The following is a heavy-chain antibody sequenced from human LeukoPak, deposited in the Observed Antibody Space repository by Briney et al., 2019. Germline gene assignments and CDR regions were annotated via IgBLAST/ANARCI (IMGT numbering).Heavy chain of an antibody. CDR1: GASIVTDIW. J-gene: IGHJ4*02. D-gene: IGHD4-17*01. Sequence: PSGTLSLTCAVSGASIVTDIWGAWVRQSPLKGLEWIGEIYHGGVTNYNPSLQSRVTISVDKSKHQFSLNLNSVTAADTAVYYCARRALDYDDIAYFYARCSDVWGPGIKVTVTA. V-gene: IGHV4-4*02. CDR2: IYHGGVT. CDR3: ARRALDYDDIAYFYARCSDV.